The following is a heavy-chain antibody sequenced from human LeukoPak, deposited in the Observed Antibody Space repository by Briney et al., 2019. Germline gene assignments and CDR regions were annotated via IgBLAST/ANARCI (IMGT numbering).Heavy chain of an antibody. J-gene: IGHJ4*02. CDR2: ISYDGSNK. D-gene: IGHD2-21*02. CDR3: AKDPGPYCGGDCREAFDY. V-gene: IGHV3-30*18. CDR1: GFTFSSYG. Sequence: GGSLRLSCAASGFTFSSYGMHWVRQAPGKGLEWVAVISYDGSNKYYADSVKGRFTISRDNSKNTLYLQMNSLRAEDTAVYYCAKDPGPYCGGDCREAFDYWGQGTLVTVSS.